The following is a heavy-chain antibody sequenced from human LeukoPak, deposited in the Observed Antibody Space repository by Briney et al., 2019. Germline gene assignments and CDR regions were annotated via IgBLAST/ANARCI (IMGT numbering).Heavy chain of an antibody. CDR2: IIPIFGTA. Sequence: GASVKVSCKASGGTFSSYAISWVRQAPGQGLEWMGGIIPIFGTANYAQKFQGRVTITADESTSTAYMELSSLRSEDTAVYYCARGTVVNPTRYYFDYWGQGTLVTVSS. CDR3: ARGTVVNPTRYYFDY. J-gene: IGHJ4*02. V-gene: IGHV1-69*13. D-gene: IGHD4-23*01. CDR1: GGTFSSYA.